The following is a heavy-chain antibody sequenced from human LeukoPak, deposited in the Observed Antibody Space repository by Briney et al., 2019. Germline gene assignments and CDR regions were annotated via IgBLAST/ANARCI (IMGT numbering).Heavy chain of an antibody. V-gene: IGHV3-23*01. CDR3: TSSGSSTYYFAY. D-gene: IGHD1-26*01. J-gene: IGHJ4*02. CDR2: ISNSGDRT. CDR1: GFTFSSYA. Sequence: GGSLRLSCAASGFTFSSYAMNWVRQAPGKGLEWVSTISNSGDRTYYADSVKGRFTISRDNSKNTLYLQMNSLRTEDTAVYYCTSSGSSTYYFAYWGQGTLVTVSS.